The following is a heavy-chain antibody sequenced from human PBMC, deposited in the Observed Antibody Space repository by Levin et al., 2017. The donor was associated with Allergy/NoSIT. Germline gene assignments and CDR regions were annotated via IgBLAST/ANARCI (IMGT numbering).Heavy chain of an antibody. J-gene: IGHJ4*02. CDR2: ITSSSSYI. D-gene: IGHD3-22*01. CDR3: ARDYYYDSGGYQY. CDR1: GFTFSTFT. V-gene: IGHV3-21*01. Sequence: GESLKISCAASGFTFSTFTMNWVRQAPGKGLEWVSSITSSSSYIYYADSLKGRFTISRDNAKNSLYLQMNSLRAEDTAVYYCARDYYYDSGGYQYWGQGTLVTVSS.